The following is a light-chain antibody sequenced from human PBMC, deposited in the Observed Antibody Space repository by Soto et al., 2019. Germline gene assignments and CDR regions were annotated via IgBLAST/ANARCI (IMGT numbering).Light chain of an antibody. CDR3: QHYGSSSIT. V-gene: IGKV3-20*01. Sequence: IVLTQSPATVTVSPGERVTLSCMASENINNYLAWYQQRPGQAPRLLIYGASSRATGISDRFSGSGSGTDFTLTIRRLEPEDFAMYYCQHYGSSSITFGQGTRLEIK. CDR2: GAS. J-gene: IGKJ5*01. CDR1: ENINNY.